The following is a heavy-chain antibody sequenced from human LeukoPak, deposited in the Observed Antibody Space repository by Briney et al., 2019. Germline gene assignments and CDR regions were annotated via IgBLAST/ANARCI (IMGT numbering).Heavy chain of an antibody. CDR3: AKALRFLEWLLSPFDY. CDR1: GFTFSSYA. CDR2: ISGSGGST. J-gene: IGHJ4*02. D-gene: IGHD3-3*01. V-gene: IGHV3-23*01. Sequence: GGSLRLSCAASGFTFSSYAMSWVRQAPGKGLEWASAISGSGGSTYYADSVKGRFTISRDNSKNTLYLQMNSLRAEDTAVYYCAKALRFLEWLLSPFDYWGQGTLVTVSS.